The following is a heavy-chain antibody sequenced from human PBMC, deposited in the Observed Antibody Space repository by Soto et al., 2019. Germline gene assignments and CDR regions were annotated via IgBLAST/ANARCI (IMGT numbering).Heavy chain of an antibody. J-gene: IGHJ6*02. D-gene: IGHD5-12*01. CDR3: ARDHVLRFGAYYYYGMDV. CDR2: IYYSGST. Sequence: ASETLSLTCTVSGGSVSSGSYYWSWIRQPPGKGLEWIGYIYYSGSTNYNPSLKSRVTISVDTSKNQFSLKLSSVTAADTAVYYCARDHVLRFGAYYYYGMDVWGQGT. CDR1: GGSVSSGSYY. V-gene: IGHV4-61*01.